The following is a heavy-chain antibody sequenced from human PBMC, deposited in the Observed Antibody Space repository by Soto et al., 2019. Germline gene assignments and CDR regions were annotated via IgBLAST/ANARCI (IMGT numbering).Heavy chain of an antibody. CDR2: INSDGSST. J-gene: IGHJ6*02. Sequence: EVQLVESGGGLVQPGGSLRLSCAASGFTFSSYWMHWVRQAPGKGLVWVSRINSDGSSTSYADSVKGRFTISRDNARNKLYLQMNSLRAEDTAVYYCASVYGASYYYYYGMDVWAQGTTVTVSS. CDR3: ASVYGASYYYYYGMDV. D-gene: IGHD4-17*01. V-gene: IGHV3-74*01. CDR1: GFTFSSYW.